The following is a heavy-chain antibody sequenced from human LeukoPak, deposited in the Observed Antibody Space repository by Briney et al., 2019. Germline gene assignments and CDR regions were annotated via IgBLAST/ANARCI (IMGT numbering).Heavy chain of an antibody. Sequence: GGSLRLSCAASGFTFSSYAMSWVRQAPGKGLEWVSAISGSGGSTYYADSVKGRFTISRDNSKNTLYLQLNSLRADDTAVYYCAKYPLYSYTYFYCYLDVWGKGTTVTVSS. V-gene: IGHV3-23*01. D-gene: IGHD1-26*01. J-gene: IGHJ6*03. CDR1: GFTFSSYA. CDR3: AKYPLYSYTYFYCYLDV. CDR2: ISGSGGST.